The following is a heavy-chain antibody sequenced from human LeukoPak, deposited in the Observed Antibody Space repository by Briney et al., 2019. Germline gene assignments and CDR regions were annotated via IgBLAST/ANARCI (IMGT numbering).Heavy chain of an antibody. D-gene: IGHD3-9*01. J-gene: IGHJ4*02. CDR2: INTNTGNP. CDR1: GHTFTSYA. V-gene: IGHV7-4-1*02. Sequence: ASVKVSCKASGHTFTSYAMNWVRQAPGQGLEWMGWINTNTGNPTYAQGFTGRFVFSLDTSVSTAYLQISSLKAEDTAVYYCAIGTVGYDILTGWDYWGQGTLVTVSS. CDR3: AIGTVGYDILTGWDY.